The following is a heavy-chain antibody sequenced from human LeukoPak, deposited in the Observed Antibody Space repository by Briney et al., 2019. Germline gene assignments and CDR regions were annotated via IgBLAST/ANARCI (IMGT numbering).Heavy chain of an antibody. CDR3: AKDRGDYYDISLINAFDI. D-gene: IGHD3-22*01. CDR2: ISSSSSYI. V-gene: IGHV3-21*04. Sequence: GGSLRLSCAASGFTFSSYSMNWVRQAPGKGLEWVSSISSSSSYIYYADSVKGRFTISRDNAKNSLYLQMNSLRAEDTAVYYCAKDRGDYYDISLINAFDIWGQGTMVTVSS. CDR1: GFTFSSYS. J-gene: IGHJ3*02.